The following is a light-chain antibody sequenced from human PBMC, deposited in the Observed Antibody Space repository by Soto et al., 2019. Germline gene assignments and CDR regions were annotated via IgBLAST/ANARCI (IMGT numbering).Light chain of an antibody. CDR2: GTS. V-gene: IGKV3-20*01. CDR3: QQYDSSPET. J-gene: IGKJ1*01. Sequence: EIVLTQSPGTLSLSPGERATLSCRASQSVSSNYLGWYQQKPGQAPRLLIYGTSSRATGIPDRFSGSGSGTDFTLTISRLEPEDFAVYYCQQYDSSPETFGQGTKVEIQ. CDR1: QSVSSNY.